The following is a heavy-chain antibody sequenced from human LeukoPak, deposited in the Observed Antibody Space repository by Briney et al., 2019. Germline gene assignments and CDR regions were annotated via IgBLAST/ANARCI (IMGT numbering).Heavy chain of an antibody. Sequence: PGGSLRLSCAASGFTFSSYAMHWVRQAPGKGLEWVAVISYDGSNKYYADSVKGRFTISRDNSKNTLYLQMNSLRAEETAVYYCAREGPYSSSWFLDYWGQGTLVSVSS. CDR1: GFTFSSYA. CDR2: ISYDGSNK. D-gene: IGHD6-13*01. CDR3: AREGPYSSSWFLDY. J-gene: IGHJ4*02. V-gene: IGHV3-30*04.